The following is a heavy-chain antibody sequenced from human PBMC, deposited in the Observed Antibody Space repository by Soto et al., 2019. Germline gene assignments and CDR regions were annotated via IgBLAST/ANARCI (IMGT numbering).Heavy chain of an antibody. V-gene: IGHV3-7*05. D-gene: IGHD3-22*01. J-gene: IGHJ4*02. CDR2: IKQDGSEK. CDR1: GFTFSSYW. Sequence: GGSLRISCAASGFTFSSYWMSWVRQAPGKGLEWVANIKQDGSEKYYVDSVKGRFTISRDNAKNSLYLQMNSLRAEDTAVYYCARDLPTAYYYDSSGYYYWGQGTLVTVSS. CDR3: ARDLPTAYYYDSSGYYY.